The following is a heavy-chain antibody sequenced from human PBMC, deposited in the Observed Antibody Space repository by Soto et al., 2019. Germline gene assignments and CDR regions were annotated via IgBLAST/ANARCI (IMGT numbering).Heavy chain of an antibody. CDR1: GGSFSGYY. CDR3: ARFSTEMATIHDAFDI. Sequence: SETLSLTCAVCGGSFSGYYWSWIRQPPGKGLEWIGEINHSGSTNYNPSLKSRVTISVDTSKNQFSLKLSSVTAADTAVYYCARFSTEMATIHDAFDIWGQGTMVTVSS. D-gene: IGHD5-12*01. V-gene: IGHV4-34*01. CDR2: INHSGST. J-gene: IGHJ3*02.